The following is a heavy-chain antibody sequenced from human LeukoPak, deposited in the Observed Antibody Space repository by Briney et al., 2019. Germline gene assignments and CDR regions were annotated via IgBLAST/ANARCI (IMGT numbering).Heavy chain of an antibody. J-gene: IGHJ4*02. D-gene: IGHD7-27*01. Sequence: SETLSLTCAVSGGSISSNYWSWIRQPPGKGLEWIGYINTSGSTNYNPSLKSRVSISLDTSRNQFSLKLTSVTAADTAVYYCARRGNWGFFDYWGQGILVSVSS. CDR2: INTSGST. CDR1: GGSISSNY. CDR3: ARRGNWGFFDY. V-gene: IGHV4-4*09.